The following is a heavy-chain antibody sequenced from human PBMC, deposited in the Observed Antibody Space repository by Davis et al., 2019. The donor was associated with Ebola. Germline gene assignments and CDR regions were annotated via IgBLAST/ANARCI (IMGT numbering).Heavy chain of an antibody. CDR1: GYTFRSYG. CDR3: ARDQFQDYSNYAQVRFDP. V-gene: IGHV1-18*01. Sequence: AASVKVSCKASGYTFRSYGISWVRQAPEQGLEWMGWINSHNGNTHYAQKLQGRVTMTTDTSTSTAYMELRSLRSDDTAVYYCARDQFQDYSNYAQVRFDPLGQGTLVTVS. D-gene: IGHD4-11*01. J-gene: IGHJ5*02. CDR2: INSHNGNT.